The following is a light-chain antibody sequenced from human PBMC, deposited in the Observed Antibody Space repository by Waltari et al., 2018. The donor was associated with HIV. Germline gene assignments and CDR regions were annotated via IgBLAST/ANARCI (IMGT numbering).Light chain of an antibody. CDR1: ALPKKY. V-gene: IGLV3-25*03. Sequence: SYDLTQTPSVSVSPGQTARITCSRGALPKKYSSWYRQKAGQSPILLIYKDIERPSGIPARRSGSGSGTGVTLTITDVQAEDEGDYFCQSTDHDGTWVCGGGTKLTVL. J-gene: IGLJ3*02. CDR3: QSTDHDGTWV. CDR2: KDI.